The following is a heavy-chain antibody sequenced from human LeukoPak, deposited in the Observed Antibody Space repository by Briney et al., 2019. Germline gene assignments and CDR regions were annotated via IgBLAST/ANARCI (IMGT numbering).Heavy chain of an antibody. CDR3: ARGLAAADY. V-gene: IGHV4-59*12. D-gene: IGHD3-3*02. CDR2: INYSGST. Sequence: SETLSLTCTVSGGSISSYYWSWIRQPPGKGLEWIGYINYSGSTKYNPSLKSRVTISVDKSKNQFSLKLSSVTAADTAVYYCARGLAAADYWGQGTLVTVSS. J-gene: IGHJ4*02. CDR1: GGSISSYY.